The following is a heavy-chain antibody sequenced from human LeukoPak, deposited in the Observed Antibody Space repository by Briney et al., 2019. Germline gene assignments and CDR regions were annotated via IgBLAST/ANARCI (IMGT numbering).Heavy chain of an antibody. CDR2: ISSSSNYL. V-gene: IGHV3-21*01. Sequence: GGSLRLSCAASGFTFSSYTMSWVRQAPGKGLEWVSSISSSSNYLYYADSVKGRFTISRDNAKNSLYLQMNSLRGDDTAVYYCARDMGSSSFFDYWGQGTVVTVSS. D-gene: IGHD6-6*01. CDR3: ARDMGSSSFFDY. CDR1: GFTFSSYT. J-gene: IGHJ4*02.